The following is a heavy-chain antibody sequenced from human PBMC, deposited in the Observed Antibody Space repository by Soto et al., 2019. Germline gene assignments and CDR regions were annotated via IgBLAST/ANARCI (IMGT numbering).Heavy chain of an antibody. V-gene: IGHV3-23*01. D-gene: IGHD3-10*01. J-gene: IGHJ4*02. CDR2: ISYLDQST. CDR1: GFTFHNFA. CDR3: EKFQGSTFYPLDQ. Sequence: VQLLESGGGLVQPGGSLRLSCAASGFTFHNFAMSWVRQAPGKGLEWVSAISYLDQSTYYADSVQGRFTISRDNSRNTVFLQINSLRVEDSATYYCEKFQGSTFYPLDQWGQGTLVTVAS.